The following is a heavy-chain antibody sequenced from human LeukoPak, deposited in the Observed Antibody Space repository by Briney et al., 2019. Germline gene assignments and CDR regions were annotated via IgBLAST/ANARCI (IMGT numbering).Heavy chain of an antibody. D-gene: IGHD3-10*01. CDR3: ARDPPRGWFGELLKRFDY. Sequence: GASVKVSCKASGYTFTSYGISWVRQAPGQGLEWMGWISAYNGNTNYAQKLQGRVTMTTDTSTSTAYMELRSLRSDDTAVYYCARDPPRGWFGELLKRFDYWGQGTLVTVSS. CDR1: GYTFTSYG. V-gene: IGHV1-18*01. J-gene: IGHJ4*02. CDR2: ISAYNGNT.